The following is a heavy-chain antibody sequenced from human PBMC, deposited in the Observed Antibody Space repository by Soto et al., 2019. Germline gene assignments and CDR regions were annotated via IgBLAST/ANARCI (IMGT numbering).Heavy chain of an antibody. CDR1: GFTFSSYG. J-gene: IGHJ4*02. CDR3: AKARNTFGGVIVIGPLGY. D-gene: IGHD3-16*02. CDR2: ISYDGSNK. Sequence: QVQLVESGGGVVQPGRSLRLSCAASGFTFSSYGMHWVRQAPGKGLEWGAVISYDGSNKYDADSVKGRFTISRDNSKNTLYLQMNSLRAEDTAVYYCAKARNTFGGVIVIGPLGYWGQGTLVTVSS. V-gene: IGHV3-30*18.